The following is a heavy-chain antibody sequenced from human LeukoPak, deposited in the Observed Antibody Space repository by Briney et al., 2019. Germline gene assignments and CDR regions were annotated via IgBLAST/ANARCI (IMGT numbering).Heavy chain of an antibody. CDR2: INHSGST. J-gene: IGHJ4*02. CDR1: GGSFSGYY. CDR3: ASRNSSGFDY. V-gene: IGHV4-34*01. Sequence: PSETLSLTCAVYGGSFSGYYWSWIRQPPGKGREWIGEINHSGSTNYNPSLKSRVTISVDTSKNQFSLKLSSVTAADTAVYYCASRNSSGFDYWGQGTLVTVSS. D-gene: IGHD6-19*01.